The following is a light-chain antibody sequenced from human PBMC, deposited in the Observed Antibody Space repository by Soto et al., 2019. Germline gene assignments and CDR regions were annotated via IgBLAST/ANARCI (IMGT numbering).Light chain of an antibody. J-gene: IGKJ1*01. Sequence: DIQLTQSPSFLSASVGDRVTITCRASQGISSYLAWYQQKPGKAPKLLIYAASTLQSGVPSRFSGSGSGTEFTLTIGSLQPEDFATYYCQQLNSYPPWTFGQGTKVEIK. CDR3: QQLNSYPPWT. CDR1: QGISSY. CDR2: AAS. V-gene: IGKV1-9*01.